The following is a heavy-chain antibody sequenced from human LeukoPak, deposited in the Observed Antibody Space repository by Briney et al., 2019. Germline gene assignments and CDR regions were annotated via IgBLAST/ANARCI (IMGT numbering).Heavy chain of an antibody. CDR2: IYSGGST. J-gene: IGHJ4*02. CDR1: GFTVSSNY. CDR3: ARDGPTIPQDY. D-gene: IGHD1/OR15-1a*01. V-gene: IGHV3-66*02. Sequence: GGSLRLSCAASGFTVSSNYMIWVRQAPGKGLEWVSVIYSGGSTYYADSVRGRFTISRDNSKNTLYLQMNSLRAEDTAVYYCARDGPTIPQDYWGPGTLVTVSS.